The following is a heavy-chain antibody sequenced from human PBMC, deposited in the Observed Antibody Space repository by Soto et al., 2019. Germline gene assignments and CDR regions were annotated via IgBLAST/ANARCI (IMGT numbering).Heavy chain of an antibody. CDR3: APVGGSYCLYLALDV. CDR2: IKRKSDGGTT. V-gene: IGHV3-15*07. Sequence: EVQLVESGGGLLRPGGSLRLSCAASGFTFSNAWLHWVRQAPGEGLAWVGRIKRKSDGGTTDYAAPVKGRLIMSRDESKATVYRKKNSLKFEGTGVYYCAPVGGSYCLYLALDVWGQGTTVTVSS. CDR1: GFTFSNAW. D-gene: IGHD1-26*01. J-gene: IGHJ6*02.